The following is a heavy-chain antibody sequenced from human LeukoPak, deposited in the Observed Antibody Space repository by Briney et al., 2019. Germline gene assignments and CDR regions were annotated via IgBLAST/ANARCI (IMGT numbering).Heavy chain of an antibody. D-gene: IGHD3-22*01. CDR2: ISGSGGST. CDR3: AKDPVYYDSSGIADY. J-gene: IGHJ4*02. Sequence: GGSLRLSCAASGFTFSSYAMSWVRQAPGKGLEWVSAISGSGGSTYYPDSVKGRFTISRDNSKNTLYLQMNSLRAEDTAVYYCAKDPVYYDSSGIADYWGQGTLVTVSS. V-gene: IGHV3-23*01. CDR1: GFTFSSYA.